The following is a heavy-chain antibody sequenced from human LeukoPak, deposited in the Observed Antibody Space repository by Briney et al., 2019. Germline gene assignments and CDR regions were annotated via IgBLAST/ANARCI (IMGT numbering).Heavy chain of an antibody. V-gene: IGHV3-23*01. CDR1: GFTFSSYD. CDR2: ISGSGGST. Sequence: GGSLRLSCAASGFTFSSYDMSWVRQAPGKGLEWVSGISGSGGSTYYADSVKGRFTISRDNSKSTLYLQMNSLRAEDTAVYYCAKDARYQLLSSNYNWFDPWGQGTLVTVSS. CDR3: AKDARYQLLSSNYNWFDP. D-gene: IGHD2-2*01. J-gene: IGHJ5*02.